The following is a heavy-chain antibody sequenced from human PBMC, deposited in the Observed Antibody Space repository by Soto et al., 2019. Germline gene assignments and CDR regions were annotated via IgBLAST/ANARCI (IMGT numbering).Heavy chain of an antibody. J-gene: IGHJ6*02. D-gene: IGHD3-16*01. CDR2: IKSKVDGGTT. Sequence: GGSLRLSCVVSDFSFNDVWMDWVRQAPGKGLEWVGRIKSKVDGGTTDYAAPVMGRFAISRDNAKNSLYLQMNSLRDEDTAVYYCAREGVYYYYGMDVWGQGTTVTVSS. V-gene: IGHV3-15*07. CDR1: DFSFNDVW. CDR3: AREGVYYYYGMDV.